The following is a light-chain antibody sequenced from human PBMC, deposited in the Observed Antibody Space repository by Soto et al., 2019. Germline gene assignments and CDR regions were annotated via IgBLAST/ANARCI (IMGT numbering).Light chain of an antibody. CDR1: RIVLYKSNNKNH. CDR2: DAS. V-gene: IGKV4-1*01. J-gene: IGKJ1*01. CDR3: QQYNTYP. Sequence: VIPHNPDALAVSLGARATVNCKCSRIVLYKSNNKNHLAWYQHKPGKAPKLLIYDASSLESGVPSRFTGSGSGTEFTLTISSLQPDDFATYYCQQYNTYPVGQRTKVDI.